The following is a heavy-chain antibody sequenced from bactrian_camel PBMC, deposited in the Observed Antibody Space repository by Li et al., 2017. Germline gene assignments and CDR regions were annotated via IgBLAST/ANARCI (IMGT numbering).Heavy chain of an antibody. CDR3: AKDDAWGWLLPNY. Sequence: VQLVESGGGLVQPGGSLTLSCAASGFMFSSYSMGWFRQYPGKGLEWVSFIQSAGTITYYADSVKGRFTISRDNAKNTVYLQLNSLKAEDTAMYYCAKDDAWGWLLPNYWGQGTQVTV. J-gene: IGHJ4*01. V-gene: IGHV3S40*01. CDR1: GFMFSSYS. CDR2: IQSAGTIT. D-gene: IGHD2*01.